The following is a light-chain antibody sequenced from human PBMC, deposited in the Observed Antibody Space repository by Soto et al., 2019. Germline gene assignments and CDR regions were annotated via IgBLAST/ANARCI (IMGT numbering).Light chain of an antibody. Sequence: QSALAQPASVSGSPGQSIAISCTGTNSNIGRYNLVSWYQQYPGKAPKLIIYEVNYRPSGVSDRFSGSKSGNTASLVISGLQTEDEADYYCCSFTTSTTRVFGTGTKLTVL. V-gene: IGLV2-14*02. J-gene: IGLJ1*01. CDR2: EVN. CDR3: CSFTTSTTRV. CDR1: NSNIGRYNL.